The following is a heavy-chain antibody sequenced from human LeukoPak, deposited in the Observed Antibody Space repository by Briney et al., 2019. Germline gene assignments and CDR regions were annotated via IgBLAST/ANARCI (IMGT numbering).Heavy chain of an antibody. CDR3: ARDEEGGSYPLDY. D-gene: IGHD1-26*01. J-gene: IGHJ4*02. Sequence: GGSLRLSCAASGFTFDDYGMSWVRQAPGKGLEWVSGINWNGGSTGYADSVKGRFTISRDNAENSLYVQMNSLRAEDTALYYCARDEEGGSYPLDYWGQGTLVTVSS. CDR2: INWNGGST. CDR1: GFTFDDYG. V-gene: IGHV3-20*04.